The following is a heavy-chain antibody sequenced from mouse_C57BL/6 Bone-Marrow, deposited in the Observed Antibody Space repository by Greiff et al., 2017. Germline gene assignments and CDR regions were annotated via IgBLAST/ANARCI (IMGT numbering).Heavy chain of an antibody. J-gene: IGHJ4*01. CDR3: ASPSLDAMDY. CDR2: ISYDGSN. CDR1: GYSITSGYY. D-gene: IGHD6-1*01. V-gene: IGHV3-6*01. Sequence: EVQLQESGPGLVKPSQSLSLTCSVTGYSITSGYYWNWIRQFPGNKLEWMGYISYDGSNNYNPSLKNRISITRDTSKNQFFLKLNSVTTEDTATYYCASPSLDAMDYWGQGTSVTVSS.